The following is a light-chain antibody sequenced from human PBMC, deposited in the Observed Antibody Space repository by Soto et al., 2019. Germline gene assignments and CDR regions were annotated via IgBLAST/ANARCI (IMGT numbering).Light chain of an antibody. CDR3: SSYTSSSTLV. J-gene: IGLJ2*01. Sequence: QSVLTQPASVSGSPGQSITISCTGTSSDVGSYNLVSWYHQHPGKAPKLMIYEGSKRPSGVSNRFSGSKSGNTASLTISGLQAEDEADYYCSSYTSSSTLVFGGGTKLTVL. V-gene: IGLV2-14*02. CDR2: EGS. CDR1: SSDVGSYNL.